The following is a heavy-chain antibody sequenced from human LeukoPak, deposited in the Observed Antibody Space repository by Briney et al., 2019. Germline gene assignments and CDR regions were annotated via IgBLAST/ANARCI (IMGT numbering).Heavy chain of an antibody. J-gene: IGHJ4*02. Sequence: GGTPRLSCAASGFTFSSYGMSWVRQAPGKGLEWVSIISGSGGSTFYADSVKGRFTISRDNSKNTLYLQMNSLRAEDTAIYYCAKDSSSVVVITSCDYWGQGTLVTVSS. D-gene: IGHD3-22*01. V-gene: IGHV3-23*01. CDR3: AKDSSSVVVITSCDY. CDR2: ISGSGGST. CDR1: GFTFSSYG.